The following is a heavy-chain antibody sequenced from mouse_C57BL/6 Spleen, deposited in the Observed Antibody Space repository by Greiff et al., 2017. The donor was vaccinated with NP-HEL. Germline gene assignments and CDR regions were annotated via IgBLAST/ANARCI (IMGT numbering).Heavy chain of an antibody. CDR3: ARGGTTTVVASDDY. CDR2: IDPSDSYT. J-gene: IGHJ2*01. D-gene: IGHD1-1*01. Sequence: QVQLQQPGAELVRPGTSVKLSCKASGYTFTSYWMHWVKQRPGQGLEWIGVIDPSDSYTTYNQKFKGKATLTVDTSSSTAYMQLSSLTSEDSAVYYCARGGTTTVVASDDYWGQGTTLTVSS. CDR1: GYTFTSYW. V-gene: IGHV1-59*01.